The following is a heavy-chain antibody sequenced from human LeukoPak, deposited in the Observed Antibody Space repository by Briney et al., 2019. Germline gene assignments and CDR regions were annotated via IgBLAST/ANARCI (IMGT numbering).Heavy chain of an antibody. J-gene: IGHJ4*02. CDR3: ARDRYDILTGYYYYFDY. V-gene: IGHV3-48*04. Sequence: GGSLRLSCAASGFTFSSYSMNWVRQAPGKGLEWVSYISGSGSTIYYADSVKGRFTISRDNAKNSLYLQMNSLRAEDTAVYYCARDRYDILTGYYYYFDYWGQGTLVTVSS. D-gene: IGHD3-9*01. CDR1: GFTFSSYS. CDR2: ISGSGSTI.